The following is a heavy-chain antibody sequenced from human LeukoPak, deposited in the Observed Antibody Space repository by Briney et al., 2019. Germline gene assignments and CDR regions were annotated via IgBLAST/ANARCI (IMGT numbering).Heavy chain of an antibody. CDR1: ADIFSSYA. D-gene: IGHD2-15*01. Sequence: ASVKVSCKTSADIFSSYAINWVRQAPGQGLEWMGRIIPLTGVVNYGQKLQTRVTISADKSTSTAYMEVSSLRFEDTAVYLCARERRCSAGSCYAADLDSWGQGTLVTVSS. CDR3: ARERRCSAGSCYAADLDS. V-gene: IGHV1-69*04. J-gene: IGHJ4*02. CDR2: IIPLTGVV.